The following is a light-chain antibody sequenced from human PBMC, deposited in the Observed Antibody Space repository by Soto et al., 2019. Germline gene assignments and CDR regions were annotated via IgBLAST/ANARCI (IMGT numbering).Light chain of an antibody. CDR3: QQRSNWPPRT. V-gene: IGKV3-11*01. Sequence: EIVLTQSPVTLSLSPGERATLSCRASQSVSSTLAWYQQKPGQAPRLLIYDASNRATGIPARFSGSGSRTDFTLTISSLEAEDFAVYYCQQRSNWPPRTFGHGTRLEIK. J-gene: IGKJ5*01. CDR1: QSVSST. CDR2: DAS.